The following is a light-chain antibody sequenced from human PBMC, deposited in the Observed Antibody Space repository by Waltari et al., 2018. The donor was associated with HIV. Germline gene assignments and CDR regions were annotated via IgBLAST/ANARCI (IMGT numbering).Light chain of an antibody. CDR1: QSVLYSSNNKNY. CDR3: QQYYSTPLT. J-gene: IGKJ4*01. V-gene: IGKV4-1*01. Sequence: DIVMTQSPNSLTVSLGERATINCKPSQSVLYSSNNKNYLAWYQKKPGQPPKLVISSASTRESGVPDRFSGSGSGTDFNLTISSLQAEDVAVYHCQQYYSTPLTFGGGTRVEIK. CDR2: SAS.